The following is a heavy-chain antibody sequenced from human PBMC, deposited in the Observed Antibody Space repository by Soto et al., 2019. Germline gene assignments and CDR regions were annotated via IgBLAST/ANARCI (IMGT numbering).Heavy chain of an antibody. J-gene: IGHJ6*02. CDR3: ARGLIVVVDDYYYYGMDV. V-gene: IGHV1-69*13. Sequence: ASVKVSCKASGGTFSSYAISWVRQAPGQGLEWMGGIIPIFGTANYAQKFQGRVTITADESTSTAYMELSSLRSEDTAVYYCARGLIVVVDDYYYYGMDVWGQGTTVTVSS. CDR1: GGTFSSYA. CDR2: IIPIFGTA. D-gene: IGHD3-22*01.